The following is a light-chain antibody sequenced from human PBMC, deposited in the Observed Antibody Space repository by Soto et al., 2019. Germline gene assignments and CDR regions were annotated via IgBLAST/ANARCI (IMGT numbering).Light chain of an antibody. CDR2: AAS. CDR1: QGISAG. Sequence: DIQMTQSPSSVSASVGDRVTITCRASQGISAGLAWYQQKPGKAPKLLIYAASSLQSGVPSRFSGSGFGTDFTLTISSLQPEDFATYSCQQANSFPITVGQGTRLEIK. V-gene: IGKV1D-12*01. J-gene: IGKJ5*01. CDR3: QQANSFPIT.